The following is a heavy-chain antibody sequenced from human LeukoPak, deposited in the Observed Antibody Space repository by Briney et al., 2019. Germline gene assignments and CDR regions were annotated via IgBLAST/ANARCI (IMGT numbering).Heavy chain of an antibody. V-gene: IGHV1-46*01. Sequence: ASVTVSCKSSVYTFTNYYMHWVRQAPGQGLEWMGIITPSDGSTSYAQKFQGRVTMTRDTSTGTVYMELNSLRSEDTAMYYCARDVGVIHYFDYWGQGTLVTVSS. D-gene: IGHD2-21*01. CDR3: ARDVGVIHYFDY. CDR2: ITPSDGST. CDR1: VYTFTNYY. J-gene: IGHJ4*02.